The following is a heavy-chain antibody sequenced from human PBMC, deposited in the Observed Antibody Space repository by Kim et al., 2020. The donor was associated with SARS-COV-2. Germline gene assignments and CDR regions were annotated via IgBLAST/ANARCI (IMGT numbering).Heavy chain of an antibody. CDR2: INPSCGST. J-gene: IGHJ6*02. CDR1: GYTFTSYY. Sequence: ASVKVSCKASGYTFTSYYMHWVRQAPGQGLEWMGIINPSCGSTSYAQKFQGRVTMTRDTSTSTVYMELSSLRSEDTAVYYCASAGASYYYGMDVWGQGTTVTVSS. CDR3: ASAGASYYYGMDV. D-gene: IGHD7-27*01. V-gene: IGHV1-46*01.